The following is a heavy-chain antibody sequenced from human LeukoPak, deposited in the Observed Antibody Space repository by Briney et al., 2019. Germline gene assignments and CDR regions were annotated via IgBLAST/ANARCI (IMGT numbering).Heavy chain of an antibody. CDR2: IKQDGSEK. CDR3: ARADYDASSSWYCDY. CDR1: GFTFSSYW. Sequence: GGSLRLSCTASGFTFSSYWMSWVRQAPGKGLEWVANIKQDGSEKYYVDSVKGRFTISRDNAKNSLYLQMNSLRAEDTAVYYCARADYDASSSWYCDYWGQGTLVTVSS. V-gene: IGHV3-7*01. J-gene: IGHJ4*02. D-gene: IGHD6-13*01.